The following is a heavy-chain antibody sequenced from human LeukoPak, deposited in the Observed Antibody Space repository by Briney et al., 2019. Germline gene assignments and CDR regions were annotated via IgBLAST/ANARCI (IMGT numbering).Heavy chain of an antibody. V-gene: IGHV3-30*02. D-gene: IGHD3-9*01. CDR2: IRYDGSNK. CDR1: GFTFSSYG. CDR3: AKESGEYFDWLKSTYYFDY. J-gene: IGHJ4*02. Sequence: GGSLRLSCAASGFTFSSYGMHWVRQAPGKGLEWVAFIRYDGSNKYYADSVKGRFTISRDNSKNTLYLQMNSLRAEDTAVYYCAKESGEYFDWLKSTYYFDYWGQGTLVTVSS.